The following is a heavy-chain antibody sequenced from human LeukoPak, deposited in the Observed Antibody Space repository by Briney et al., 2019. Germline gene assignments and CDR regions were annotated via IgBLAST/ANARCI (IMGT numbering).Heavy chain of an antibody. J-gene: IGHJ4*02. CDR3: ARDMDWFEIIQYYFDL. D-gene: IGHD3/OR15-3a*01. CDR2: ISHDGSNK. CDR1: GFSFSYYA. Sequence: PGGSLRLSCAASGFSFSYYAMHWARQAPGKGLEWVALISHDGSNKDYADSVKGRFTISRDNSKNTLFLHMNSLRAEDTAVYYCARDMDWFEIIQYYFDLWGQGTLVTVSS. V-gene: IGHV3-30*01.